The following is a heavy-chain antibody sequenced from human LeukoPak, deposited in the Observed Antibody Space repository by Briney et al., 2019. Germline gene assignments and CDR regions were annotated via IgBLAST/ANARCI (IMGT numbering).Heavy chain of an antibody. CDR1: GGSISSYY. CDR2: IYYSGST. CDR3: ARVPSSGWYTRRYYYYYMDV. Sequence: SETLSLTCTVSGGSISSYYWSWIRQPPGKGLEWIWDIYYSGSTNYNPSLKSRVTISVATSKNQSSLTLSSVTAADTAVYYCARVPSSGWYTRRYYYYYMDVWGKGTTVTVSS. V-gene: IGHV4-59*01. J-gene: IGHJ6*03. D-gene: IGHD6-19*01.